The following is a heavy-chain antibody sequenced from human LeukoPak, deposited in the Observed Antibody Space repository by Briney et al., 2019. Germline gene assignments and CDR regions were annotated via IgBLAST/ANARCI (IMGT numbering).Heavy chain of an antibody. CDR3: ARDPPTYYDFWSGYSC. CDR1: GFTFSSYS. V-gene: IGHV3-21*01. J-gene: IGHJ4*02. Sequence: GGSLRLSCAASGFTFSSYSMNWVRQAPGKGLEWVSSISSSNSYIYYADSVKGRFTISRDNAENSLYLQMNSLRAEDTAVYYCARDPPTYYDFWSGYSCWGQGTLVTVSS. CDR2: ISSSNSYI. D-gene: IGHD3-3*01.